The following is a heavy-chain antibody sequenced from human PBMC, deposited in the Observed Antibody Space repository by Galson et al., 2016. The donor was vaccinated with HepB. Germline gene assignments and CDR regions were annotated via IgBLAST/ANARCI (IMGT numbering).Heavy chain of an antibody. CDR2: IYSGGST. D-gene: IGHD3-22*01. V-gene: IGHV3-53*01. J-gene: IGHJ1*01. CDR3: AKDITTDYDSSGYYPLEH. Sequence: SLRLSCAASGFTVSSNYMSWVCQAPGKGLEWVTNIYSGGSTYYADSVKGRFIISRDNSQDTLYLQMNSLRVDDTATYFCAKDITTDYDSSGYYPLEHWGQGTLVTVS. CDR1: GFTVSSNY.